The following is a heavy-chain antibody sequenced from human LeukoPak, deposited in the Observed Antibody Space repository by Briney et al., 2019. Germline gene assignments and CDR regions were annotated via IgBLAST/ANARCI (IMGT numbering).Heavy chain of an antibody. CDR3: ATAMGSGSYYHYYYGMDV. CDR2: FDPEDGET. V-gene: IGHV1-24*01. Sequence: GASVKVSCKVSGYTLTELSMHWVRQAPGKGLEWMGGFDPEDGETIYAQKFQGRVTMTEDTSTDTAYMELSSLRSEDTAVYYCATAMGSGSYYHYYYGMDVWGQGTTVTVS. D-gene: IGHD3-10*01. J-gene: IGHJ6*02. CDR1: GYTLTELS.